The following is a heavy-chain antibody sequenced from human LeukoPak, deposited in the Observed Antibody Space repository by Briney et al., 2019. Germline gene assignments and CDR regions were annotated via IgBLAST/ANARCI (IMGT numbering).Heavy chain of an antibody. CDR1: GFTVNLYW. V-gene: IGHV3-23*01. CDR2: ISGSGGST. Sequence: GGSLRLSCAASGFTVNLYWMTWVRQAPGKGLEWVSAISGSGGSTYYADSVKGRFTISRDNSKNTLYLQMNSLRAEDTAVYYCAKDAFGSSINWFDPWGQGTLVTVSS. D-gene: IGHD6-13*01. J-gene: IGHJ5*02. CDR3: AKDAFGSSINWFDP.